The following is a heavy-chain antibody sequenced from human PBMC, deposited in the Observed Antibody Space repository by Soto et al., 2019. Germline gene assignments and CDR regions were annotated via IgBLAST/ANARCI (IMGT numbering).Heavy chain of an antibody. D-gene: IGHD6-6*01. CDR3: ARGTRSSSYYFDY. Sequence: PETRRVRYSVCGGSMSRCCWSGSRQPAGKGLEWIGRIYTSGSTNDNPSLKSRVTMSVDTSKNQFSLKLSSVTAADTAVYYCARGTRSSSYYFDYWGQGTLVTVS. CDR1: GGSMSRCC. CDR2: IYTSGST. J-gene: IGHJ4*02. V-gene: IGHV4-4*07.